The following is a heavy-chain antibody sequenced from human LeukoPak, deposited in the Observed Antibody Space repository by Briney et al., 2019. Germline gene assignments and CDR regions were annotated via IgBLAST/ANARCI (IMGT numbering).Heavy chain of an antibody. CDR3: ARGPSSSWFSHYYGMDV. V-gene: IGHV3-30-3*01. D-gene: IGHD6-13*01. CDR2: ISYDGSNK. J-gene: IGHJ6*02. CDR1: GFTFSSYV. Sequence: PGGSLRLSCAASGFTFSSYVMHWVRQAPGKGLEWVAVISYDGSNKYYADSVKGRFTISRDNSKNTLYLQMNSLRAEDTAVYYCARGPSSSWFSHYYGMDVWGQGTTVTVSS.